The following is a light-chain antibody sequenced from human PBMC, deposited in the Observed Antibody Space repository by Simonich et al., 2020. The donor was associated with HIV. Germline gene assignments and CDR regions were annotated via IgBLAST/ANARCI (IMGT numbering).Light chain of an antibody. CDR2: DAS. CDR1: QDISSA. V-gene: IGKV1D-13*01. J-gene: IGKJ5*01. Sequence: IQMTQSPYSLSASVRDRVSFTCKASQDISSALAWYQLKPGKAPKDLIYDASTLASGVPSRFNGSGSGTDFTLTISSLQPEDFATYYCQQFTNYLSITFGQGTRLEIK. CDR3: QQFTNYLSIT.